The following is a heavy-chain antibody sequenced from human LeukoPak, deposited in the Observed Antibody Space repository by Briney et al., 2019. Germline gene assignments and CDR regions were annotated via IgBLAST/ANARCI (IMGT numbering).Heavy chain of an antibody. V-gene: IGHV3-23*01. CDR3: AKGSPDYGDYYYYGMDV. J-gene: IGHJ6*02. Sequence: GGSLRLSCAASGFTFSSYAMSWVRQAPGKGLEWVSAISGSGGSTYYADSVKGRFTISRDNSKNTLYLQMNSLRAEDTAVYYCAKGSPDYGDYYYYGMDVWGQGTTVTVSS. CDR2: ISGSGGST. D-gene: IGHD4-17*01. CDR1: GFTFSSYA.